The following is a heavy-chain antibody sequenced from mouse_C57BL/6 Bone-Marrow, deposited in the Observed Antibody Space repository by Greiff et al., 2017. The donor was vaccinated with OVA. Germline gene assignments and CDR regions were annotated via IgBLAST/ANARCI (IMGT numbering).Heavy chain of an antibody. D-gene: IGHD1-1*01. CDR1: GFTFSDYG. Sequence: EVMLVESGGGLVKPGGSLKLSCAASGFTFSDYGMHWVRQAPEKGLEWVAYISSGSSTIYYADTVKGRFTISRDNAKNTLFLQMTSLRSEDTAMYYCARDYGSSFRGWAMDYWGQGTSVTVSS. CDR2: ISSGSSTI. V-gene: IGHV5-17*01. CDR3: ARDYGSSFRGWAMDY. J-gene: IGHJ4*01.